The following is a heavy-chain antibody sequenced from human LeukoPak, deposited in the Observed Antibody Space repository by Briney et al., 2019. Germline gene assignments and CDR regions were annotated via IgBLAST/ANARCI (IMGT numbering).Heavy chain of an antibody. V-gene: IGHV3-74*01. CDR1: GFSLSSYW. CDR3: AREGDGDIDFDY. Sequence: GGSLRLTCAASGFSLSSYWMHWVRQAPGKGLVWVSHINSDGRTTSYVDSVKGRFAISTDNAKNTLYLQMNSLRAEDTAVYYCAREGDGDIDFDYWGQGTLVTVSS. CDR2: INSDGRTT. J-gene: IGHJ4*02. D-gene: IGHD5-24*01.